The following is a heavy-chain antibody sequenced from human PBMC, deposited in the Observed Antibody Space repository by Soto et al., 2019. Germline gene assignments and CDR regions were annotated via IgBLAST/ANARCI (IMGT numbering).Heavy chain of an antibody. Sequence: ASVKVSCKASGYTFSSNVISWVRQAPGQGLEWMGWISVYNGNTNYAQKLQGRVTMTTDTSTNTAYMELRSLRSDDTAVYYCARGESGVFDIWAQGTMVTVSS. J-gene: IGHJ3*02. V-gene: IGHV1-18*04. CDR1: GYTFSSNV. CDR2: ISVYNGNT. CDR3: ARGESGVFDI. D-gene: IGHD3-10*01.